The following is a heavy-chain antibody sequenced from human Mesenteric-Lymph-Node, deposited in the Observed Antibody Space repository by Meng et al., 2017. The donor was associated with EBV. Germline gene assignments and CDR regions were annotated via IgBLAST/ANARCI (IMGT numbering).Heavy chain of an antibody. J-gene: IGHJ4*02. Sequence: QVQLQQWAAGLLEPSETLSLTCEASGGSFSGYHWSWIRQPPGKGLEYIGEISQSGDTTYNPSLKSRVTISVDRSRNQFSLKMASVTAADTAVYYCARGAIFGIVITYFDYWSQGTLVTVSS. CDR3: ARGAIFGIVITYFDY. D-gene: IGHD3-3*02. V-gene: IGHV4-34*01. CDR2: ISQSGDT. CDR1: GGSFSGYH.